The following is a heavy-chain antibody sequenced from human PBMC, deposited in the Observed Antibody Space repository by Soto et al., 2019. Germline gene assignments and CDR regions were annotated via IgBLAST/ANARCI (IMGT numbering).Heavy chain of an antibody. D-gene: IGHD1-26*01. CDR2: IIPIFGTA. CDR1: GGTFSSYA. CDR3: ASALKWDRDHDAFDI. V-gene: IGHV1-69*01. Sequence: QVQLVQSGAEVKKPGSSVKVSCKASGGTFSSYAISWVRQAPGQGLEWMGGIIPIFGTANYAPKFQGRVIITADDSTSTAYMELSTLRSEDTAVYYCASALKWDRDHDAFDIWGQGTMVTVSS. J-gene: IGHJ3*02.